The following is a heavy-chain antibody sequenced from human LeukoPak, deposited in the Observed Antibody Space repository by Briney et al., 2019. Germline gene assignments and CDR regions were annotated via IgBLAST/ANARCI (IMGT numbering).Heavy chain of an antibody. CDR3: ARHDQYYYDSSGYYIFDY. CDR2: FYYSGST. CDR1: GGSISRGGYS. Sequence: SETLSLTCAVSGGSISRGGYSWSWIRQPPGKGRGWMGYFYYSGSTYYNPSLKSRVTISLDTSKNQLSLKLSSVTAADTAVYYCARHDQYYYDSSGYYIFDYWGQGTLVTVSS. D-gene: IGHD3-22*01. V-gene: IGHV4-30-4*07. J-gene: IGHJ4*02.